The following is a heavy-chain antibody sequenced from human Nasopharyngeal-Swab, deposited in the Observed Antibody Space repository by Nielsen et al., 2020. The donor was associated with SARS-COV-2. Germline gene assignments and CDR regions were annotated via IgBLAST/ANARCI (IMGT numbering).Heavy chain of an antibody. Sequence: SETLSLTCTVSGGSISSGGYYWIWIRQHPGKGLEWIGYIYYSGSTYYNPSLKSRVTISVDTSKSQFSLKLSSVTAADTAVYYCARQFYGDYYFDYWGQGTLVTVSS. D-gene: IGHD4-17*01. CDR3: ARQFYGDYYFDY. CDR1: GGSISSGGYY. V-gene: IGHV4-31*03. J-gene: IGHJ4*02. CDR2: IYYSGST.